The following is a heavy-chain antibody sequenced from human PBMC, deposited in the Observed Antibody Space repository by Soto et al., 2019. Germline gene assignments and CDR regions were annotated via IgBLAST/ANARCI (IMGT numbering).Heavy chain of an antibody. V-gene: IGHV3-48*01. J-gene: IGHJ6*03. CDR1: GFTFSSYS. Sequence: EVQLVESGGGLVQPGGSLRLSCAASGFTFSSYSMNWVRQAPGKGLEWVSYISSSSSTIYYADSVKGRFTISRDNAKNSLYLQMNRLRAEDTAVYYCARDMGQDSYYYYYMDVWGKGTTVTVSS. CDR2: ISSSSSTI. D-gene: IGHD1-26*01. CDR3: ARDMGQDSYYYYYMDV.